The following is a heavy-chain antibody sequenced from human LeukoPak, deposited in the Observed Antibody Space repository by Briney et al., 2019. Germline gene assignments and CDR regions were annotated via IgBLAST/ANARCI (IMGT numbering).Heavy chain of an antibody. CDR1: GGTFSSYA. V-gene: IGHV1-69*13. CDR2: IIPIFGTA. CDR3: ARDLGSSSAADYFDY. D-gene: IGHD6-6*01. J-gene: IGHJ4*02. Sequence: SVKVSCKASGGTFSSYAISWVRQAPGQGLEWMGGIIPIFGTANYAQKIQGRVTITADESTSTAYMELSSLRSEDTAVYYCARDLGSSSAADYFDYWGQGTLVTVSS.